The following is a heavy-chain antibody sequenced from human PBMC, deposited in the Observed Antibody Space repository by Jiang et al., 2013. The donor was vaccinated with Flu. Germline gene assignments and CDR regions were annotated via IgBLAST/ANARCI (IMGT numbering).Heavy chain of an antibody. D-gene: IGHD4-17*01. Sequence: GAEVKKPGSSVKVSCKASGGTFSSYAISWVRQAPGQGLEWMGGIIPIFGTANYAQKFQGRVTITADESTSTAYMELSSLRSEDTAAYYCASIAEAGDYGDYGSLGYWGQGTLVTVSS. CDR2: IIPIFGTA. J-gene: IGHJ4*02. V-gene: IGHV1-69*01. CDR1: GGTFSSYA. CDR3: ASIAEAGDYGDYGSLGY.